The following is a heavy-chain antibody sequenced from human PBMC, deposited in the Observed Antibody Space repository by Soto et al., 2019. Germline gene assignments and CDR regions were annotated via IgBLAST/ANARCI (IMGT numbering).Heavy chain of an antibody. CDR1: GGTFSSYA. V-gene: IGHV1-69*01. J-gene: IGHJ1*01. CDR2: IIPIFGTA. CDR3: ARPGGEMATITGSVHFQH. Sequence: QVQLVQSGAEVKKPGSSVKVSCKASGGTFSSYAISWVRQAPGQGLEWMGGIIPIFGTANYAQKFQGRVTITADESTSTAYMELSSLRCEDTAVYYCARPGGEMATITGSVHFQHWGQGTLVTVSS. D-gene: IGHD5-12*01.